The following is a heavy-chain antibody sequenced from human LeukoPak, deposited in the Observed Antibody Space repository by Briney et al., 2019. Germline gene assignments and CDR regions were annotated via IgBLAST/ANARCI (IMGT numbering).Heavy chain of an antibody. CDR3: ATLDRIMITFGGDA. CDR1: GFTFSSYS. CDR2: ISNSSIYI. Sequence: GGSLRLSCAASGFTFSSYSMSWVRQAPGKGLEWVSSISNSSIYIYCADSLKGRFTISRDNAKNSVYLQMNSLRADDTAVYYCATLDRIMITFGGDAWGQGTLVTVSS. J-gene: IGHJ5*02. D-gene: IGHD3-16*01. V-gene: IGHV3-21*01.